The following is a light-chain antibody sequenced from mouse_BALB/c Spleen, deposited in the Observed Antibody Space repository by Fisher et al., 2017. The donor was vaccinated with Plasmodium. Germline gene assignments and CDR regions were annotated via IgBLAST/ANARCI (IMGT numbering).Light chain of an antibody. J-gene: IGKJ5*01. CDR1: QSISNH. CDR2: YSS. Sequence: DIVLTQTTGTLSVTPGDRVSLSCRASQSISNHLHWYQQKSHESPRLLVKYSSQSISGMPSRFSGSGSGTDFTLYIISVETEDFGMYFCQQSSDWPLTFGSGTKLELK. V-gene: IGKV5-45*01. CDR3: QQSSDWPLT.